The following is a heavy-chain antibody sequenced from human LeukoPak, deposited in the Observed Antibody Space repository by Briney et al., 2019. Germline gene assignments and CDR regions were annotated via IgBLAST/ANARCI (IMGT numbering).Heavy chain of an antibody. J-gene: IGHJ4*02. V-gene: IGHV4-4*09. Sequence: SETLSLTCTVSGASISSDYWSWIRQPPGRRPEWIGYIYSSGTTKYNPSLQSRVTISIDTSKNQFSLKLTSMTAADTAVYFCSRLLPSCPDFYFDYWGQGTLVTVSS. CDR2: IYSSGTT. CDR3: SRLLPSCPDFYFDY. CDR1: GASISSDY. D-gene: IGHD1-14*01.